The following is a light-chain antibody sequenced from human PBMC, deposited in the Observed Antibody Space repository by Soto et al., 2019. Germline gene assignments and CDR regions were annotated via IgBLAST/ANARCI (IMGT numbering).Light chain of an antibody. Sequence: IQLTQSPFSLSASVGDRVTITCRASQGISSYLAWYQQKPGKAPKLLIHAASTLQSGVPSRFSGSGSGTDFTPTISSLQPEDFATYYCQQLNSYPPVFGGGTKVDIK. CDR3: QQLNSYPPV. CDR2: AAS. CDR1: QGISSY. V-gene: IGKV1-9*01. J-gene: IGKJ4*01.